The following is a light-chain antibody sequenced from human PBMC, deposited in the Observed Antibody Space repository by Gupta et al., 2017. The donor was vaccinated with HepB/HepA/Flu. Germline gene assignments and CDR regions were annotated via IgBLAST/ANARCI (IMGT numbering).Light chain of an antibody. Sequence: QSVLTQPPSVSAAPGQKVTISCSGSSSNIGKNFVSWYQQVPGTAPKLLIYENNKRPSGIPDRFSTSKSGTSATLGITGVQTGDEADYYCDTGDSSRSAEVFGGGTKLTV. CDR2: ENN. V-gene: IGLV1-51*02. CDR1: SSNIGKNF. J-gene: IGLJ2*01. CDR3: DTGDSSRSAEV.